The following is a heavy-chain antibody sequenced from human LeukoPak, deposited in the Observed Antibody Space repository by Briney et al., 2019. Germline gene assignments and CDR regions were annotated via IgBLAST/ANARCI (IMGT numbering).Heavy chain of an antibody. J-gene: IGHJ4*02. V-gene: IGHV1-8*01. CDR2: MNPNSGNT. CDR3: ARERRMGSGQPFDY. Sequence: ASVKVSCKASGYTFTSYDINWVRQATGQGLEWMGWMNPNSGNTGYAQKFQGRVTMTRNTSISTAYMELSSLRSEDTAVYYCARERRMGSGQPFDYWGQGTLVTVSP. CDR1: GYTFTSYD. D-gene: IGHD6-19*01.